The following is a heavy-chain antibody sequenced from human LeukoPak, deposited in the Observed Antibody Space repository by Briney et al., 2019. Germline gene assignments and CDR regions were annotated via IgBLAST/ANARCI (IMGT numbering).Heavy chain of an antibody. CDR1: GASFSGYY. CDR2: INHSGST. D-gene: IGHD2-2*01. J-gene: IGHJ4*02. CDR3: ARDIVVVPAAMSFDY. V-gene: IGHV4-34*01. Sequence: SETLSLTCAVYGASFSGYYWSWIRQPPGKGLEWIGEINHSGSTNYNPPLKSRVTISVDTSKNQFSLKLSSVTAADTAVYFCARDIVVVPAAMSFDYWGQGTLVTVSS.